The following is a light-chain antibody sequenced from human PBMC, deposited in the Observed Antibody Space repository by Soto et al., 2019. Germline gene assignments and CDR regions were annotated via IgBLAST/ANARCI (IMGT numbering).Light chain of an antibody. V-gene: IGKV3-20*01. CDR1: QSVSNNY. CDR3: QQYAASPRT. CDR2: GAS. J-gene: IGKJ1*01. Sequence: EVVLTQSPGTLSLSPRERATLSCRASQSVSNNYLAWYQHKPGQAPRLLIYGASNRAPGIPDRFSGSGSGPAFTLTISRLEPEDFAVYYCQQYAASPRTLGQGTLVEV.